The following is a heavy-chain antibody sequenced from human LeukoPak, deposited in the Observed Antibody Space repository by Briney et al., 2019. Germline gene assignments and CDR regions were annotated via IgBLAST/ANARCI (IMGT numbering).Heavy chain of an antibody. Sequence: SETLSLTCTVSGYSISSGYYWGWIRQPPGKGLEWIGSIYHGGSTYYNPSLKSRITMSVDTSKNQFSLKLTSVTAADTAVYYCARAGYGDSDFDYWGQGTLVTVSS. CDR2: IYHGGST. CDR3: ARAGYGDSDFDY. D-gene: IGHD4-17*01. J-gene: IGHJ4*02. CDR1: GYSISSGYY. V-gene: IGHV4-38-2*02.